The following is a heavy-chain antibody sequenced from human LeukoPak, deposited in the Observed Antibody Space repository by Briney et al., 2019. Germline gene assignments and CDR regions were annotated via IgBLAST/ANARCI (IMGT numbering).Heavy chain of an antibody. CDR3: ARGSGLAWGRRFDY. J-gene: IGHJ4*02. CDR2: MNPNSGNT. V-gene: IGHV1-8*01. Sequence: ASVKVSCKASGYTFTSYDINWVRQATGQGLEWMGWMNPNSGNTGYAQKFQGRVTMTRNTSISTAYMELSSLRSEDTAVYYCARGSGLAWGRRFDYWGQGTLVTVSS. D-gene: IGHD3-10*01. CDR1: GYTFTSYD.